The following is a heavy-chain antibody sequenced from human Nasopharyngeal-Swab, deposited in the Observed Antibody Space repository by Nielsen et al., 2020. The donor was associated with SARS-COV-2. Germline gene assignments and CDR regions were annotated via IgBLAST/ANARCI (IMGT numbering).Heavy chain of an antibody. V-gene: IGHV3-53*01. CDR3: ARDGQSYGMDV. Sequence: WIRQPPGKGLEWVSVIYSGGSTYYADSVKGRFTISRDNSKNTLYLQMNSLRAEDTAVYYCARDGQSYGMDVWGQGTTATVSS. J-gene: IGHJ6*02. CDR2: IYSGGST.